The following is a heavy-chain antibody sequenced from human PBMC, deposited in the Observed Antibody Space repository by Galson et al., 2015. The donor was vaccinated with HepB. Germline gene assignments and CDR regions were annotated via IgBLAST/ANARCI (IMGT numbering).Heavy chain of an antibody. V-gene: IGHV3-23*01. CDR1: GLSFSDFY. CDR2: ISGSGGST. J-gene: IGHJ4*02. D-gene: IGHD3-22*01. Sequence: SLRLSCAVSGLSFSDFYMTWVRQAPGKGLEWVSAISGSGGSTYYADSVKGRFTISRDNSKNTLYLQMNSLRAEDTAVYYCAKHYYYDSSGYADYWGQGTLVTVSS. CDR3: AKHYYYDSSGYADY.